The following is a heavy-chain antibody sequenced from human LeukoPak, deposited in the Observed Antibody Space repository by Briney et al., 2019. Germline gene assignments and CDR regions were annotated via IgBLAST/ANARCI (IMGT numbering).Heavy chain of an antibody. V-gene: IGHV1-69*04. J-gene: IGHJ4*02. CDR2: IIPILGIA. CDR1: GGTFTSYT. Sequence: SSVTVSCKASGGTFTSYTISWVRHAPGQGLEWMGRIIPILGIANYAQKFQGRVTITADKSTSTAYMELSSRRSEDTAVYYCARDVGATPQACYWGQGTLVTVSS. CDR3: ARDVGATPQACY. D-gene: IGHD1-26*01.